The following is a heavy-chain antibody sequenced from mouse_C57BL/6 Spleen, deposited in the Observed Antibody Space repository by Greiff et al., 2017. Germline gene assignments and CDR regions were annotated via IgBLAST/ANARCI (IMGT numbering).Heavy chain of an antibody. CDR1: GYSFTDYN. V-gene: IGHV1-39*01. J-gene: IGHJ4*01. CDR2: INPNYGTT. CDR3: ARRGPYDEEYYYAMDY. Sequence: QLQESGPELVKPGASVKISCKASGYSFTDYNMNWVKQSNGKSLEWIGVINPNYGTTSYNQKFKGKATLTVDQSSSTAYMQLNRLTSEDYAVYYCARRGPYDEEYYYAMDYWGQGTSVTVSS. D-gene: IGHD2-12*01.